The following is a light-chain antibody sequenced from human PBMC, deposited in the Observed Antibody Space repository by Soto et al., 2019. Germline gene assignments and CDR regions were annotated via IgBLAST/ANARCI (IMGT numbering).Light chain of an antibody. Sequence: EIVLTQSPGTLSLSPGERATLSCRASQSVTSNYLAWYQQKPGQAPRLLIFGASIRDTGIPDSFSGSGSGTDFTLTISRLEPEDFAVYYCHQYGSSPGTFGQGTKGDIK. J-gene: IGKJ1*01. CDR2: GAS. CDR3: HQYGSSPGT. CDR1: QSVTSNY. V-gene: IGKV3-20*01.